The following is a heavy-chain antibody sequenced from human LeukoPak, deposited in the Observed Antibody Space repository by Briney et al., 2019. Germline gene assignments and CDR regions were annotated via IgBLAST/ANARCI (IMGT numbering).Heavy chain of an antibody. CDR3: TTDGYCSSTSCYSGYYYYMDV. CDR1: GFTFSNYA. D-gene: IGHD2-2*02. J-gene: IGHJ6*03. V-gene: IGHV3-15*01. CDR2: IKSKTDGGTT. Sequence: PGGSLRLSCEASGFTFSNYAMSWVRQAPGKGLEWVGRIKSKTDGGTTDYAAPVKGRFTISRDDSKNTLYLQMNSLKTEDTAVYYCTTDGYCSSTSCYSGYYYYMDVWGKGTTVTVSS.